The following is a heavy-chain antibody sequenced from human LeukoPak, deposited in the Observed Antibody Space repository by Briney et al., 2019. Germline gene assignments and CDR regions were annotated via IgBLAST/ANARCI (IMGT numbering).Heavy chain of an antibody. V-gene: IGHV3-7*01. D-gene: IGHD6-25*01. CDR3: AREWGAAAGYYGF. Sequence: DSVKGRFTISRDNAKNSLYLQMNSLRAEDTALYYCAREWGAAAGYYGFWGQGTLVTVSS. J-gene: IGHJ4*02.